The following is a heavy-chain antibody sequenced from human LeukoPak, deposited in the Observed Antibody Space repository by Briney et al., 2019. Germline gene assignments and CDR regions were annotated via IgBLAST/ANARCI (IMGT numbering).Heavy chain of an antibody. D-gene: IGHD2/OR15-2a*01. CDR1: GFTFTHYY. J-gene: IGHJ4*02. CDR3: AREGNGLLSKDFDY. CDR2: IGPHSSAT. Sequence: ASMKVSFKCSGFTFTHYYIHWVRQAPGQGLEWMGYIGPHSSATSSPQEFQGRVTMTRDTSMSTAYMELTRLTSDDTAVYYCAREGNGLLSKDFDYWGQGTLVTVSS. V-gene: IGHV1-2*02.